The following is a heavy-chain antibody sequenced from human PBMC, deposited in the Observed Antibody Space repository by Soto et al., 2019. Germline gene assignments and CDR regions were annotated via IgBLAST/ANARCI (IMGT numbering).Heavy chain of an antibody. D-gene: IGHD2-8*01. CDR1: GGCISNFY. CDR2: ISYSGNN. Sequence: ETLSLTCTVSGGCISNFYWSWIRQPPGKGLEWIGYISYSGNNNYNPSLKSRVSISVDTSKKQLSLNLTSVTAADTAVYYCARAPMVLSRSYFDSWGQGTPVTVSS. CDR3: ARAPMVLSRSYFDS. J-gene: IGHJ4*02. V-gene: IGHV4-59*01.